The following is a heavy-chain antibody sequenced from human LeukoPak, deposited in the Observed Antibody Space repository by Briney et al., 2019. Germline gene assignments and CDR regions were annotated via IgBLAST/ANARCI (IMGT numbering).Heavy chain of an antibody. Sequence: ASVRVSCTASGYTFINFAMNWVRQAPGQGLEWMGWIDTNTGIPTYAQGFTGRFVFSLDTSVSTVYLQITSLQAEDAAVYYCARDPGSQRVNRLARRGDYWGQGTLVTVSS. V-gene: IGHV7-4-1*02. CDR1: GYTFINFA. CDR2: IDTNTGIP. D-gene: IGHD1-14*01. CDR3: ARDPGSQRVNRLARRGDY. J-gene: IGHJ4*02.